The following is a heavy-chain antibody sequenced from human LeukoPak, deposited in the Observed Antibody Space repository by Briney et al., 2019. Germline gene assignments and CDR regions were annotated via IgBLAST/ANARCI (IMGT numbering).Heavy chain of an antibody. Sequence: SETLSLTCTVSGDSIIGYYWSWIRQPPGKGLEWIGYIHYSGSTNYNPSLQSRVTISVDTSRSHFSLKLSSATAADTAVYYCARGERLGPDFWGQGTTVTVSS. D-gene: IGHD1-1*01. CDR3: ARGERLGPDF. CDR2: IHYSGST. V-gene: IGHV4-59*01. CDR1: GDSIIGYY. J-gene: IGHJ6*02.